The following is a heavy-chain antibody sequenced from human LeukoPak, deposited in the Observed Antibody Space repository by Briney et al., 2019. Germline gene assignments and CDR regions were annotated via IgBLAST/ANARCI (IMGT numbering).Heavy chain of an antibody. CDR3: AVQGYCSSTSCHFYYYYMDV. D-gene: IGHD2-2*01. J-gene: IGHJ6*03. V-gene: IGHV4-34*01. CDR1: GGSFSGYY. Sequence: SETLSLTCAVYGGSFSGYYWSWIRQPPGKGLEWIGEINHSGSTNYNPSLKSRVTISVDTSKNQFSPKLSSVTAADTAVYYCAVQGYCSSTSCHFYYYYMDVWGKGTTVTVSS. CDR2: INHSGST.